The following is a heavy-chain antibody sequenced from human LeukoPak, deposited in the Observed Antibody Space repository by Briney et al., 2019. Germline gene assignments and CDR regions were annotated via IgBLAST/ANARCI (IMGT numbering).Heavy chain of an antibody. CDR3: ARDRPLDADDYYGFYYFDY. J-gene: IGHJ4*02. D-gene: IGHD3-10*01. V-gene: IGHV1-2*02. CDR1: GYTFTGYF. Sequence: ASVKVSCKASGYTFTGYFMHWVRQAPGQGLEWMGWINPNSGGTSYLQNFQGRVTMTRDTSISTAYMDLSRLRSDDTAVYFCARDRPLDADDYYGFYYFDYWGQGTLVTVSS. CDR2: INPNSGGT.